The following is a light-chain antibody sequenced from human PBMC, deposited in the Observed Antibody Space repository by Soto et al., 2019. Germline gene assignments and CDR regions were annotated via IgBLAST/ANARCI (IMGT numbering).Light chain of an antibody. CDR1: QRISRN. CDR2: DAS. CDR3: QQYNYWPPAT. Sequence: EIVMTQSPATLSVSPGESATLSCRASQRISRNLAWYQQKPGQAPRLLIYDASTRATAIPARFSGSGSETEFTLTISSLQSEDSAVYYCQQYNYWPPATFGGGTKVEIK. V-gene: IGKV3-15*01. J-gene: IGKJ4*01.